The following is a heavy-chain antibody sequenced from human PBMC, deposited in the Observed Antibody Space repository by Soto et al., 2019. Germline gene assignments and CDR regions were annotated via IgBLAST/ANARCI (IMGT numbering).Heavy chain of an antibody. CDR2: ISSSSSYI. V-gene: IGHV3-21*01. D-gene: IGHD6-13*01. CDR1: GFTFSSYS. CDR3: ARGGVAAAGLAFDI. Sequence: GGSLRLSCAASGFTFSSYSMNWVRQAPGKGLEWVSSISSSSSYIYYADSVKGRFTISRDNAKNSLYLQMNSLRAEDTAVYYCARGGVAAAGLAFDIWGQGTMVTVSS. J-gene: IGHJ3*02.